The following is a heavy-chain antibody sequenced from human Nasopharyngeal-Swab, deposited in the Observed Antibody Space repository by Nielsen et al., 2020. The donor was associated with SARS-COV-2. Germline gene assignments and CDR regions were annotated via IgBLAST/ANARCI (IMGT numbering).Heavy chain of an antibody. V-gene: IGHV3-23*03. CDR3: AKDGQWHFDY. J-gene: IGHJ4*02. CDR1: GFTFSSYA. D-gene: IGHD6-19*01. CDR2: IYSGGSST. Sequence: GESLKISCAASGFTFSSYAMSWVRQAPGKGLEWVSVIYSGGSSTYYADSVKGRFTISRDNSKNTLYLQMNSLRAEDTAVYYCAKDGQWHFDYWGQGTLVTVSP.